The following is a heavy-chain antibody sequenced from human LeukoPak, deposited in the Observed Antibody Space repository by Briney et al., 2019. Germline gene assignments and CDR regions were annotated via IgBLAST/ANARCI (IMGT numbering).Heavy chain of an antibody. CDR2: ISWNSGAI. J-gene: IGHJ4*02. Sequence: GGSLRLSFAASGFNFDDSAMHWVRQAPGKGLEWVSGISWNSGAIVYADSERGRFTISRDNAKNSLYLQMNGLRAEDTAVYYCAKGGGVDYRGQGTLVTVYS. V-gene: IGHV3-9*01. D-gene: IGHD3-16*01. CDR1: GFNFDDSA. CDR3: AKGGGVDY.